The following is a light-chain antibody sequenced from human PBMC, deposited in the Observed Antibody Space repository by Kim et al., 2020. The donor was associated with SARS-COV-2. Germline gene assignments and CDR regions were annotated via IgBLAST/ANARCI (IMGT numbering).Light chain of an antibody. CDR1: SPRRYY. V-gene: IGLV3-19*01. J-gene: IGLJ3*02. Sequence: ACGRTVRIKCQGDSPRRYYARWYQQKPGQAPVLVIYGKNNRPSGIPDRFSGSSSGNTASLNITGAQAEDEADYYCNSRDSSGNPWVFGGGTQLTVL. CDR2: GKN. CDR3: NSRDSSGNPWV.